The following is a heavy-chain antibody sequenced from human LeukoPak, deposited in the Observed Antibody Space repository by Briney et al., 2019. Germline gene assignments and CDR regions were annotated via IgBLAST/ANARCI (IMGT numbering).Heavy chain of an antibody. CDR2: INHSGST. V-gene: IGHV4-34*01. D-gene: IGHD3-10*01. CDR3: AREDYYGSGSYYRGANWFDP. Sequence: PSETLSLTCTVYGGSFSGYYWSWIRQPPGKGLEWIGEINHSGSTNYNPSLKSRVTISVDTSKNQFSLKLSSVTAADTAVYYCAREDYYGSGSYYRGANWFDPWGQGTLVTVSS. J-gene: IGHJ5*02. CDR1: GGSFSGYY.